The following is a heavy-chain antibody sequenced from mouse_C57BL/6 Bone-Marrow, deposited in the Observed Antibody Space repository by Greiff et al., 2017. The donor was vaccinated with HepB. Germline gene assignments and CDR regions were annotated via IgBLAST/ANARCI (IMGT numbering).Heavy chain of an antibody. CDR1: GFNIKDDY. CDR2: IDPENGDT. CDR3: TIYYYGSSYDAMDY. D-gene: IGHD1-1*01. J-gene: IGHJ4*01. V-gene: IGHV14-4*01. Sequence: EVKLQESGAELVRPGASVKLSCTASGFNIKDDYMHWVKQRPEQGLEWIGWIDPENGDTEYASKFQGKATITADTSSNTAYLQLSSLTSEDTAVYYCTIYYYGSSYDAMDYWGQGTSVTVSS.